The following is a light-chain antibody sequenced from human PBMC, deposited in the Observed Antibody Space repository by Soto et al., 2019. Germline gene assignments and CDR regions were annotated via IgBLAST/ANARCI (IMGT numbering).Light chain of an antibody. CDR2: DVS. Sequence: QSVLTQPPSVSGSPGQSVTISCSGTIDDVTAYYRVSWYQQTPGTAPKLMIYDVSNRPSGVPDRFSGSRSGNTASLTISGLQAEDEDDYYCSVYTRTSTDVFGTGTKLTVL. V-gene: IGLV2-18*01. CDR1: IDDVTAYYR. CDR3: SVYTRTSTDV. J-gene: IGLJ1*01.